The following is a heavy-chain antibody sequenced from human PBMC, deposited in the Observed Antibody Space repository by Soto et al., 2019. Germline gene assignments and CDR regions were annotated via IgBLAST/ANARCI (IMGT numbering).Heavy chain of an antibody. J-gene: IGHJ4*02. D-gene: IGHD1-26*01. Sequence: SSVKVSCKTSGGTFSTYSIVWVRQAPGEGLEWMGGIIPIFGTANYAQKFQDRVTITADKSTNTAFMELSSLKSEDTAMYYCASSSGNNYGVGTNYYFDYWGQGTLVTVSS. V-gene: IGHV1-69*06. CDR3: ASSSGNNYGVGTNYYFDY. CDR1: GGTFSTYS. CDR2: IIPIFGTA.